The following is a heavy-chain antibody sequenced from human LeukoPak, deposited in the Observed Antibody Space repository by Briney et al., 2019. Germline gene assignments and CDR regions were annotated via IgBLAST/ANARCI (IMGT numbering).Heavy chain of an antibody. D-gene: IGHD3-22*01. J-gene: IGHJ4*02. CDR2: ITGSGGST. CDR1: GFTFSSYA. V-gene: IGHV3-23*01. CDR3: AKDYYDSSGYYTRPDY. Sequence: GGSLRLSCAASGFTFSSYAMTWVRQAPGKGLEWVSGITGSGGSTYYAASVKGRFTISRDNSKNTLYLQMNSLRAEDTAVYYCAKDYYDSSGYYTRPDYWGQGTLVTVSS.